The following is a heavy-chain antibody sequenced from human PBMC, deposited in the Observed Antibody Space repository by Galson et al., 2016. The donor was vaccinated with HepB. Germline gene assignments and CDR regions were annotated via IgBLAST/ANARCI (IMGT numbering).Heavy chain of an antibody. D-gene: IGHD6-25*01. Sequence: SETLSLTCTVSGSSISGYSWIWIRQSPGMGLVCIGWNYYSGSRDYNPSPNTRVIISMDTTNNKFSLKLSTVTAAATTAQYCARGAATARAYRGQGT. CDR3: ARGAATARAY. CDR1: GSSISGYS. J-gene: IGHJ4*02. V-gene: IGHV4-59*01. CDR2: NYYSGSR.